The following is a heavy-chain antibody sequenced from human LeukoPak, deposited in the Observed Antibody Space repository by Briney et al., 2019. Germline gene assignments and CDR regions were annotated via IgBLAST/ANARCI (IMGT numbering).Heavy chain of an antibody. CDR1: GGSFSGYY. CDR3: ARQRITIFGVVRRGGYFDY. V-gene: IGHV4-34*01. J-gene: IGHJ4*02. CDR2: INHSGST. D-gene: IGHD3-3*01. Sequence: PSETLSFTCAVYGGSFSGYYWSWIRQPPGKGLEGFGEINHSGSTNYNPSLKSRDTISVDTSKNQFSLKLSSVTAADTAVYYCARQRITIFGVVRRGGYFDYWGQGTLVTVSS.